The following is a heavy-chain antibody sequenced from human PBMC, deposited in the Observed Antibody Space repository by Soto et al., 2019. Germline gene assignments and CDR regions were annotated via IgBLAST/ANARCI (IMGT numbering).Heavy chain of an antibody. V-gene: IGHV4-59*01. CDR1: GASISDNY. J-gene: IGHJ4*02. CDR2: IFYSVTT. Sequence: PSETLSLTCTVSGASISDNYWSWIRQPPGKVLYWFGYIFYSVTTNYSPSLQIRVTFSLDSSKNLFSLALNSVTAADTAVYYCARYRRGTGWYYLDYWGQGTLVTVSS. CDR3: ARYRRGTGWYYLDY. D-gene: IGHD6-19*01.